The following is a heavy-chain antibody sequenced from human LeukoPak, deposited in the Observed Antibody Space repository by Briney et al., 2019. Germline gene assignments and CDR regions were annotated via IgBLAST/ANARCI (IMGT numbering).Heavy chain of an antibody. CDR2: TRNSDNNM. D-gene: IGHD6-19*01. J-gene: IGHJ3*02. Sequence: GGSLRLSCAASGFTFSDYNMGWMRQAPGRGLEWVSYTRNSDNNMFYADSVKGRFTISRDNAKYSVYLQMNSLRAEDTAVYYCARRIAGDGSHAFDIWGQGTMVTVSS. V-gene: IGHV3-11*01. CDR1: GFTFSDYN. CDR3: ARRIAGDGSHAFDI.